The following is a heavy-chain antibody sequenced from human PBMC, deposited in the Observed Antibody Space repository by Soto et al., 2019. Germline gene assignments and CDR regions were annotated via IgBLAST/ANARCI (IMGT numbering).Heavy chain of an antibody. D-gene: IGHD4-4*01. V-gene: IGHV4-39*01. CDR1: GGSISSSSYY. Sequence: SETLSLTCTVSGGSISSSSYYWGWIRQPPGKGLEWIGSIYYSGSTYYNPSLKSRVTISVDTSKNQFSLKLSSVTAADTAVYYCARGTYSNFYDFTIHYYHLYFWGQGTTVPVSS. J-gene: IGHJ6*03. CDR3: ARGTYSNFYDFTIHYYHLYF. CDR2: IYYSGST.